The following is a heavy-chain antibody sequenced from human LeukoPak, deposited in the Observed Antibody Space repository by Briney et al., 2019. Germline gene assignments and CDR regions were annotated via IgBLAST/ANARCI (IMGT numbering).Heavy chain of an antibody. CDR3: ARDDENYGSGSYYNVFSY. CDR1: GFTFSSYS. D-gene: IGHD3-10*01. J-gene: IGHJ4*02. V-gene: IGHV3-21*01. CDR2: IGSSSSYI. Sequence: GGSLRLSCAASGFTFSSYSMNWVRQAPGKGLEWVSSIGSSSSYIYYAASVKGRFTISRDNAKNSLYLQMNSLRAEDTAVYYCARDDENYGSGSYYNVFSYWGQGTLVTISS.